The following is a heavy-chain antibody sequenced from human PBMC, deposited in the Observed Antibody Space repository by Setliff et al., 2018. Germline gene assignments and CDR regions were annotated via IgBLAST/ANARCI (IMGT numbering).Heavy chain of an antibody. J-gene: IGHJ4*02. CDR1: GGSISSSNW. D-gene: IGHD4-17*01. CDR2: IYYSGST. V-gene: IGHV4-30-4*01. CDR3: ASSTYGSYFDY. Sequence: SETLSLTCTVSGGSISSSNWWSWVRQPPGKGLEWIGYIYYSGSTYYNPSLKSRVTISVDTSKNQFSLKLSSVTAADTAVYYCASSTYGSYFDYWGQGTLVTVSS.